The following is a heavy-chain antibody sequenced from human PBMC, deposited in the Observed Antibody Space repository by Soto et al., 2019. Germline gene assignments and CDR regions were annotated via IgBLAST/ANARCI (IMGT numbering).Heavy chain of an antibody. Sequence: QVQLVESGGGVVQPGRSLRLSCAASGFTFSSYAMHWVRQAPGKGLEWVAVISYDGSNKYYADSVKGRFTISRDNSKNTLYLQMNSLRAEDTAVYYCARGYVSDDDFWRWGHGTLVTVSS. J-gene: IGHJ4*01. CDR2: ISYDGSNK. D-gene: IGHD3-3*01. CDR1: GFTFSSYA. V-gene: IGHV3-30-3*01. CDR3: ARGYVSDDDFWR.